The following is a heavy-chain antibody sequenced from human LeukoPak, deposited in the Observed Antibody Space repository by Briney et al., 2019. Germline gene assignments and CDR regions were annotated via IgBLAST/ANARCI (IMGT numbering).Heavy chain of an antibody. V-gene: IGHV3-23*01. D-gene: IGHD3-16*01. J-gene: IGHJ4*02. CDR2: ISGSGGST. CDR1: GFTFSSYA. Sequence: PGGSLRLSCAASGFTFSSYAMSWVRQAPGRGLEWVSAISGSGGSTYYADSVKGRFTISRDNSKYTLYLQMNSLRAEDTAVYYCASGQGVFDYWGQGTLVTVSS. CDR3: ASGQGVFDY.